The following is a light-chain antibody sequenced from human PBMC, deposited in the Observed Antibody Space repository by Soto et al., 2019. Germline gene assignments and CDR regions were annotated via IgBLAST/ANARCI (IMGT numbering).Light chain of an antibody. CDR3: MQGTHWPWT. CDR2: KVS. Sequence: DVVMTQSPLSLPVTLGQPASISCRSSQSLIHSDGNTYLNWFQQRPGQSPRRLIYKVSDRDSGVPERFIGRGSGTDFTLKISRVEPEDVGVYYCMQGTHWPWTFGQGTEVEIK. CDR1: QSLIHSDGNTY. J-gene: IGKJ1*01. V-gene: IGKV2-30*02.